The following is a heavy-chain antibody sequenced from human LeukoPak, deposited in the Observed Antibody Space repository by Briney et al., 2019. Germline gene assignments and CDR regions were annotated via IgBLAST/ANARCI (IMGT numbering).Heavy chain of an antibody. CDR1: RFTFSGDW. CDR3: ARGGSYPAGAFDI. Sequence: PGGSLRLSCAASRFTFSGDWMHWVRQVPGKGLVWVSRISSDGSSTSYAGSVRGRFTISRDNAKNTLYLQMNSLRAEDTAVYYCARGGSYPAGAFDIWGQGTLVTVSS. D-gene: IGHD1-26*01. V-gene: IGHV3-74*01. CDR2: ISSDGSST. J-gene: IGHJ3*02.